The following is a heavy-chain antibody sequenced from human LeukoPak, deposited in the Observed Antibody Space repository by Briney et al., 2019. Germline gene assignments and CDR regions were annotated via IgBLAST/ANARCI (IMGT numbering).Heavy chain of an antibody. CDR1: GYTFTGYY. CDR3: ATRNTTLNIVGTAGLDY. Sequence: ASVKVSCKASGYTFTGYYMHWVRQAPGQGLEWMGWINPNSGGTKYTQKFQGRVTMTRDTSISTAYMELSRLKFDDTAVYYCATRNTTLNIVGTAGLDYWAQGTLVTVSS. D-gene: IGHD1-26*01. J-gene: IGHJ4*02. CDR2: INPNSGGT. V-gene: IGHV1-2*02.